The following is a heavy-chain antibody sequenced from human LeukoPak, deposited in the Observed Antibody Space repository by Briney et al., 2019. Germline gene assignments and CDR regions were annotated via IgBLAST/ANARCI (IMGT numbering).Heavy chain of an antibody. CDR3: ARDSIAAAGTTDY. CDR2: INQSGST. V-gene: IGHV4-34*01. Sequence: PSETLSLTCAVYGGSFSGYYWSWIRQPPGKGLEWIGEINQSGSTNYNPSLKSRVTISVDTSKNQFSLKLSSVTAADTAVYYCARDSIAAAGTTDYWGQGTLVTVSS. CDR1: GGSFSGYY. D-gene: IGHD6-13*01. J-gene: IGHJ4*02.